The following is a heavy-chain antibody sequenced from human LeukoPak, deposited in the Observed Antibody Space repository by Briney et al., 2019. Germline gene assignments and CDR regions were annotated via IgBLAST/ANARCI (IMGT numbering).Heavy chain of an antibody. V-gene: IGHV4-59*01. CDR1: GGFISSYY. J-gene: IGHJ4*02. CDR2: IYNSGST. CDR3: AGGSSWFPYFDC. D-gene: IGHD6-13*01. Sequence: SETLSLTCTVSGGFISSYYWSWIRQPPGKGLEWIGYIYNSGSTNYNPSLKSRVTISVDTSKNQFSLKLSSVTAADMAVYYCAGGSSWFPYFDCWGQGTLVTVSS.